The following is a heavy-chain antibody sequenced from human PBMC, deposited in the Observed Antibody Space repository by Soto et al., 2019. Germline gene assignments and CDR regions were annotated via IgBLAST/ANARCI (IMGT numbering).Heavy chain of an antibody. V-gene: IGHV4-4*07. CDR1: GTSVSNYY. D-gene: IGHD5-18*01. Sequence: QVQLQESGPGLVKPSETLSLTCSVSGTSVSNYYWSWIRQPAGKGLEHIGRIYTSGSTSYNPSLKSRVTMSMDTSQTQIYLNLTSVTPADTAVYYCARGGIQLSYAFDYWGQGILVTVSS. J-gene: IGHJ4*02. CDR2: IYTSGST. CDR3: ARGGIQLSYAFDY.